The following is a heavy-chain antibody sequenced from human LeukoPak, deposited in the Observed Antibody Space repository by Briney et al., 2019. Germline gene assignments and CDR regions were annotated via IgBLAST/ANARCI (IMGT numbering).Heavy chain of an antibody. Sequence: ASVKVSCKASGYTFTSYGISWARQAPGQGLEWMGWISAYNGNTNYAQKLQGRVAMTTDTSTSTAYMELRSLRSDDTAVYYCARDRVVPAAIYYYYMDVWGKGTTVTVSS. D-gene: IGHD2-2*01. CDR3: ARDRVVPAAIYYYYMDV. CDR2: ISAYNGNT. CDR1: GYTFTSYG. V-gene: IGHV1-18*01. J-gene: IGHJ6*03.